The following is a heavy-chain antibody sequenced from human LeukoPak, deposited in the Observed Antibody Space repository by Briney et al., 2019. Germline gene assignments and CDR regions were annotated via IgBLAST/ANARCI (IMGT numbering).Heavy chain of an antibody. D-gene: IGHD7-27*01. CDR1: GDSLSSKSVS. CDR2: TRYRSTWNT. Sequence: SQTLSLTCAISGDSLSSKSVSWNWIRQSPSRGLEYLGRTRYRSTWNTFYSSSVQGRVTINADTSRNQVSLRLNSVTPEDTALYYCVRDFNWAFDYWGQGTLVTVSS. CDR3: VRDFNWAFDY. V-gene: IGHV6-1*01. J-gene: IGHJ4*02.